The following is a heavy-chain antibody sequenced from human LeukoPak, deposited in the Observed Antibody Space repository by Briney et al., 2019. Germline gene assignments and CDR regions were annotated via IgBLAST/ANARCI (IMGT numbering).Heavy chain of an antibody. Sequence: GGSLRLSCAASGFTFSDYYMSWIRQAPGKGLEWVSYISSSGSTIYYADSVEGRFTIPRDNAKNSLYLQMNSLRAEDTAVYYCARDRGRWLQLGPSGYWGQGTLVTVSS. CDR3: ARDRGRWLQLGPSGY. J-gene: IGHJ4*02. D-gene: IGHD5-24*01. V-gene: IGHV3-11*04. CDR1: GFTFSDYY. CDR2: ISSSGSTI.